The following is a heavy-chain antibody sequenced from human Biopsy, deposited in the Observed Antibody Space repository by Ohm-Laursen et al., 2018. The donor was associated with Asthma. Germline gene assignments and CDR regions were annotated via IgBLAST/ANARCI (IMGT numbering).Heavy chain of an antibody. Sequence: SLRLSCAASGFSFGSFGMHWVRQVPGKGPEWVALISFDGRYEYYADSVKGRFTISRDNPMKRLYLQMSSLTAEDTAVYYCARGAYYDFWSGYSRPIPGYYGMDVWGHGTTVTVSS. CDR2: ISFDGRYE. CDR1: GFSFGSFG. CDR3: ARGAYYDFWSGYSRPIPGYYGMDV. J-gene: IGHJ6*02. V-gene: IGHV3-30*03. D-gene: IGHD3-3*01.